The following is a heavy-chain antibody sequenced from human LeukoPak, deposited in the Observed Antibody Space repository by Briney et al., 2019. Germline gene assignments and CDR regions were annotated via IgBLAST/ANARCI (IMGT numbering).Heavy chain of an antibody. J-gene: IGHJ5*02. CDR2: IYYSGST. CDR1: GGSISSGGYY. V-gene: IGHV4-31*03. D-gene: IGHD3-10*02. Sequence: SETLSLTCTVSGGSISSGGYYWSWIRQHPGKGLEWIGYIYYSGSTYYNPSLKSRVTISVDTSKNQFSLKLSSVTAADTAVYYCARFIPSSGIDPWGQGTLVTVSS. CDR3: ARFIPSSGIDP.